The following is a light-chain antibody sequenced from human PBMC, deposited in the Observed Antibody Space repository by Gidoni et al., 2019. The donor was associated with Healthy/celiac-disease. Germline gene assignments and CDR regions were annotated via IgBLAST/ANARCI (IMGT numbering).Light chain of an antibody. CDR1: QSVLYSSNNKNY. CDR3: QQYYSTPPA. CDR2: WAS. Sequence: DIVMTQPQDSLAVSLGERATINCKSSQSVLYSSNNKNYLAWYQQKPGQPPKLLIYWASTRESGVPDLFSGSGSVTDFTLTISSLQAEDVAVYYCQQYYSTPPAFXPXTKVDIK. J-gene: IGKJ3*01. V-gene: IGKV4-1*01.